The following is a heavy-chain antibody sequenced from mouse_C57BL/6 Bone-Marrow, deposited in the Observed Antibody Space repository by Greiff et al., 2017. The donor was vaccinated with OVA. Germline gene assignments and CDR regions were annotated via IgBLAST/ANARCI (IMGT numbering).Heavy chain of an antibody. CDR2: INPGGGGT. D-gene: IGHD2-4*01. CDR3: ARDYMDY. V-gene: IGHV1-54*01. CDR1: GYAFTNYL. J-gene: IGHJ4*01. Sequence: VQLQQSGAELVRPGTSVKVSCKASGYAFTNYLIEWVKQRPGQGLEWIGVINPGGGGTNYNEKFKGKATLTADKSSSTAYMQLSSLTSEDSAVYFCARDYMDYWGQGTSVTVSS.